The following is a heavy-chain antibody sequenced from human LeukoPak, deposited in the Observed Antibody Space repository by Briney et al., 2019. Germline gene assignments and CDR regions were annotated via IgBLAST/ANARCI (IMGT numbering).Heavy chain of an antibody. CDR2: ISNRGST. Sequence: PSETLSLTCSVSGGSISSNYWSWIRQPPGKGLEWIGYISNRGSTNYNPSLESRVTISVDTSKNQFSLKLRSVTAADTAVYYCARVKRVAGAEYYYYYGLDVWGQGTTVTVSS. CDR3: ARVKRVAGAEYYYYYGLDV. CDR1: GGSISSNY. J-gene: IGHJ6*02. V-gene: IGHV4-59*01. D-gene: IGHD6-19*01.